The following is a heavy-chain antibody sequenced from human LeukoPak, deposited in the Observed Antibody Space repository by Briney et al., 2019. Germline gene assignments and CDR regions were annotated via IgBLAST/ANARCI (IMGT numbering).Heavy chain of an antibody. CDR2: ISYDGSNK. CDR1: GLTFSSYG. Sequence: GRSLRLSCAASGLTFSSYGMHWVRQAPGKGLEWVAVISYDGSNKYYADSVKGRLTISRDNSKNTLYLQMNSLRAEDTAVYYCARKGLNYYYGMDVWGKGTTVTVSS. CDR3: ARKGLNYYYGMDV. J-gene: IGHJ6*04. D-gene: IGHD3-22*01. V-gene: IGHV3-30*03.